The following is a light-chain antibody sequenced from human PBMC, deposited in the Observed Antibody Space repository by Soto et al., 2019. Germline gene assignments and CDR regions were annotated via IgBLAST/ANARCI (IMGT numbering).Light chain of an antibody. CDR3: QQRTSWPWT. V-gene: IGKV3-11*01. CDR1: QTISSY. J-gene: IGKJ1*01. Sequence: EIVLTQSPATLSLSPGERASLSCRASQTISSYLTWFQQKPGQAPRLLIYDASNRATGIPARFSGSGSGTDFTLTISSLEPDDFAIYYCQQRTSWPWTFGQGTNVEIK. CDR2: DAS.